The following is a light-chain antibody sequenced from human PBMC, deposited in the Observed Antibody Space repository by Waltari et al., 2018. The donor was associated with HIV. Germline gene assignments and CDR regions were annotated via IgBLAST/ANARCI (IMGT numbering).Light chain of an antibody. Sequence: EIVMTQSPATLSVSPGERATLSCRATQRLRNPNVASYQQKPCQAPGLLIHGASSRATGIPASCSGSGSGTEFTLTITSLQSGDSALYYCQQYNNWPPPFGQGAKLEIK. V-gene: IGKV3-15*01. CDR3: QQYNNWPPP. J-gene: IGKJ2*01. CDR1: QRLRNPN. CDR2: GAS.